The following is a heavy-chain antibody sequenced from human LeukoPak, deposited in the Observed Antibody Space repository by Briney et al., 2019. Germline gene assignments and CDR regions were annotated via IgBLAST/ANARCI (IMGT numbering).Heavy chain of an antibody. CDR3: ARDKVGAMVRPYYYGMDV. J-gene: IGHJ6*02. D-gene: IGHD3-10*01. V-gene: IGHV3-21*01. CDR2: ISSSSSYI. Sequence: GGSLRLSCAASGFTFSSYSMNWVRQAPGKGLEWVSSISSSSSYIYYADSVKGRFTISRDNAKNSLYLQMNSLRAEDTAVYYCARDKVGAMVRPYYYGMDVWGQGTTVTVSS. CDR1: GFTFSSYS.